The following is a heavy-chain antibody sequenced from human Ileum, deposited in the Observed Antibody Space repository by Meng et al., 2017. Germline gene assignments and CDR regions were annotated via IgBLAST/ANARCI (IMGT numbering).Heavy chain of an antibody. Sequence: AAAPRLGELSGPLSLTCAVSGTWWSWGRQPPGKGLEWIGEIFQSGRTNYNPSLKSRVTISIDKSKSQISLQLSAVTAADTAVYSCATSNDRDVYYLGYWGQGTLVTVSS. J-gene: IGHJ4*02. CDR3: ATSNDRDVYYLGY. CDR2: IFQSGRT. V-gene: IGHV4-4*02. D-gene: IGHD3-22*01. CDR1: GTW.